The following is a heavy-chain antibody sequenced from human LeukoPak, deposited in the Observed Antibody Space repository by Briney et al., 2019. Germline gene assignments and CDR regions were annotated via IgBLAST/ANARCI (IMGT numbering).Heavy chain of an antibody. Sequence: GGSLRLSCAASGFTFSNYAMNWVRQAPGKGLEWVANIKPDGSLQFYGDSVKGRFTISRDNAKNSLYLQMNNLRAEDTALYYCATSYDSSGCDWGQGTLVTVSS. CDR3: ATSYDSSGCD. CDR2: IKPDGSLQ. V-gene: IGHV3-7*01. D-gene: IGHD3-22*01. J-gene: IGHJ4*02. CDR1: GFTFSNYA.